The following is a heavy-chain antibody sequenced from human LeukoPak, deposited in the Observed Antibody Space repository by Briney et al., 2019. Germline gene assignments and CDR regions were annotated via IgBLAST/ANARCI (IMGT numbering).Heavy chain of an antibody. V-gene: IGHV4-4*07. Sequence: SETLSLTCTVSGGSISSYYWSWIRQPAGKGLECIGRIYTSGSTNYNPSLKSRVTMSVDTSKNQFSLKLSSVTAADTAVYYCARDLPHSSSWPIDAFDIWGQGTMVTVSS. D-gene: IGHD6-13*01. CDR2: IYTSGST. CDR3: ARDLPHSSSWPIDAFDI. J-gene: IGHJ3*02. CDR1: GGSISSYY.